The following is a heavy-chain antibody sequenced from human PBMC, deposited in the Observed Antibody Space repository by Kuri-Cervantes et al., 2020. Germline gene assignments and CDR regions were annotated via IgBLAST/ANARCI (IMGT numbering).Heavy chain of an antibody. Sequence: SQTLSLTRAVTGYPIKSGYYWGWVRQPPGQGLEWIGTIHPSGTTYDNSYFKSRIIRSVDTSKNQFSLKLSSVTAADTAVYYCARGQWSLYGNSLRRYFDYWGQGTLVTVSS. CDR2: IHPSGTT. V-gene: IGHV4-38-2*01. CDR1: GYPIKSGYY. D-gene: IGHD4-11*01. J-gene: IGHJ4*02. CDR3: ARGQWSLYGNSLRRYFDY.